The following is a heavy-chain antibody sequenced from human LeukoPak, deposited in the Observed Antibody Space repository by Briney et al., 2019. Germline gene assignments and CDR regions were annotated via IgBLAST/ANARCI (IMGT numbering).Heavy chain of an antibody. CDR3: AGLPYYYDSSGYSPSAFDY. J-gene: IGHJ4*02. CDR2: INHSGST. V-gene: IGHV4-30-2*01. CDR1: GGSISSGGYY. Sequence: SQTLSLTCTVSGGSISSGGYYWSWIRQPPGKGLEWIGEINHSGSTNYNPSLKSRVTISVDTSKNQFSLKLSSVTAADTAVYYCAGLPYYYDSSGYSPSAFDYWGQGTLVTVSS. D-gene: IGHD3-22*01.